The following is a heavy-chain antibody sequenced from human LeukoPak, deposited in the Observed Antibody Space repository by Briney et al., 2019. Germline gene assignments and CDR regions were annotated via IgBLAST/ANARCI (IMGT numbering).Heavy chain of an antibody. CDR3: VSGMIEFDY. J-gene: IGHJ4*02. CDR1: GFTFSSYA. D-gene: IGHD3-22*01. Sequence: PGRSLRLSCAASGFTFSSYAMHWVRQAPGKGLEWVSYISSSGSTIYYADSVEGRFTISRDNAKNSLFLQMNSLRVEDTSVYYCVSGMIEFDYWGQGTRVTVSS. CDR2: ISSSGSTI. V-gene: IGHV3-48*03.